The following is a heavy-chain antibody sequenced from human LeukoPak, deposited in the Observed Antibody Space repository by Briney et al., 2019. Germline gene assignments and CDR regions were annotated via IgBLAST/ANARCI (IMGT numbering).Heavy chain of an antibody. CDR1: GFTFSSYS. V-gene: IGHV3-21*01. J-gene: IGHJ4*02. D-gene: IGHD1-26*01. CDR2: ISSSSGYI. CDR3: ARDSTIVGATTSDY. Sequence: GGSLRLSCAASGFTFSSYSMIWVRRAPGKGLEWVSSISSSSGYIYYADSVKGRFTISRDNAKNSLYLQMYSLRAEDTAVYYCARDSTIVGATTSDYWGQGTLVTVSS.